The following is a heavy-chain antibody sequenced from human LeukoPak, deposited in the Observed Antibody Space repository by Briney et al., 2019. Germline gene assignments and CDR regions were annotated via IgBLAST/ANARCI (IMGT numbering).Heavy chain of an antibody. Sequence: SVKGSCKASGYTCTGDYMHWVRQAPGQGLEWKGGIIPIFGTANYAQKFQGRVTITADESTSTAYMELSSLRSEDTAVYYCARDRFRIAVARYGMDVWGQGTTVTVSS. V-gene: IGHV1-69*13. CDR3: ARDRFRIAVARYGMDV. D-gene: IGHD6-19*01. J-gene: IGHJ6*02. CDR2: IIPIFGTA. CDR1: GYTCTGDY.